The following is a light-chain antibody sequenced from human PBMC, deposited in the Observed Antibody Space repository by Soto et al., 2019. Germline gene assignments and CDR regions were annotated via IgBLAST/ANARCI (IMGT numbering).Light chain of an antibody. V-gene: IGLV2-23*01. J-gene: IGLJ1*01. CDR1: SSDVGSYNL. CDR2: EGS. Sequence: QSALTQPASVSGSPGQSITISCTGTSSDVGSYNLVSWYQQHPGKAPKLMIYEGSKRPSGVSNRFSGSKSGNTASLTISGLXXXXXXXYYCCSYAGSSTDVFGTGTKVTVL. CDR3: CSYAGSSTDV.